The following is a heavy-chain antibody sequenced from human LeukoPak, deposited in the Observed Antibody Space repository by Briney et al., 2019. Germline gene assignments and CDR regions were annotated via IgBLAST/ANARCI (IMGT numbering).Heavy chain of an antibody. Sequence: GGSLRLSCAASGFTFSSYAISWVRQAPGQGLEWMGRIIPILGIANYAQKFQGRVTITADKSTSTAYMELSSLRSEDTAVYYCARDTQGKWLQLYYYGMDVWGQGTTVTVSS. J-gene: IGHJ6*02. CDR3: ARDTQGKWLQLYYYGMDV. CDR1: GFTFSSYA. D-gene: IGHD5-12*01. V-gene: IGHV1-69*04. CDR2: IIPILGIA.